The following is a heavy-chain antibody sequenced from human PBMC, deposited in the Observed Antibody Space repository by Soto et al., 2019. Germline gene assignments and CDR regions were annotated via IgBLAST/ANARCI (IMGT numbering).Heavy chain of an antibody. V-gene: IGHV3-74*03. CDR3: ASMAGTYPY. CDR2: IDRDGSDT. D-gene: IGHD1-26*01. J-gene: IGHJ4*02. Sequence: GGSLILSCAASGFAFSRFPMHWVRQAPGKGLVWVSRIDRDGSDTTYADSVKGRFTISRDNAKNIVYLQMSSLRAEDTALYYCASMAGTYPYWGQGTLVTVSS. CDR1: GFAFSRFP.